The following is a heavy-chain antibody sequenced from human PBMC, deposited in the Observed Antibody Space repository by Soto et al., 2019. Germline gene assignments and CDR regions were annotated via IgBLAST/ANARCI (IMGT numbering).Heavy chain of an antibody. D-gene: IGHD3-22*01. Sequence: VQLQESGPGLVMPSETLSLTCSVSGGSVSNYYWSWVRQPPGKRLEWIGYIYYTGTHDYNPSLRGRATISVDTSKDQFSLKLTSVTAADTAVYYCARDRDRHSSGLPSFDPWGQGILVTVSS. J-gene: IGHJ5*02. CDR2: IYYTGTH. CDR3: ARDRDRHSSGLPSFDP. CDR1: GGSVSNYY. V-gene: IGHV4-59*02.